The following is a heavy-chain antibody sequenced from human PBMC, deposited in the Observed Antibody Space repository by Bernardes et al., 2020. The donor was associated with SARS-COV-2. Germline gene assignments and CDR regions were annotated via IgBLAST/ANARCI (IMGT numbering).Heavy chain of an antibody. D-gene: IGHD6-13*01. Sequence: SETLSLTCTVSGGSISSSSYYWGWIRQPPGKGLEWIGSIYYSGSTYYNPSLKSRVTISVDTSKNQFSLKLSSLTAADTAVYYCARRYSSSPFDYWGQGVLVSVSA. CDR2: IYYSGST. CDR1: GGSISSSSYY. J-gene: IGHJ4*01. CDR3: ARRYSSSPFDY. V-gene: IGHV4-39*01.